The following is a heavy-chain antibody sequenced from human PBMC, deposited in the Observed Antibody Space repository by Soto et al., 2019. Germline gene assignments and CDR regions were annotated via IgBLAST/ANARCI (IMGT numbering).Heavy chain of an antibody. V-gene: IGHV1-69*02. D-gene: IGHD6-6*01. J-gene: IGHJ3*02. CDR2: IIPILGIA. CDR3: ARASSIADAFDI. Sequence: SVKVSCKASGGTFSSYTISWVRQAPGQGLEWMGRIIPILGIANYAQKFQGRVTITADKSTSTAYMELSSLRSEDTAVHYCARASSIADAFDIWGQGTMVTVSS. CDR1: GGTFSSYT.